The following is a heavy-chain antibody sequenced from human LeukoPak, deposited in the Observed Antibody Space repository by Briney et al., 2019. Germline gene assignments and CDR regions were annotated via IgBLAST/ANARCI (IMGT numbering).Heavy chain of an antibody. CDR1: GFIFRTFG. J-gene: IGHJ4*02. D-gene: IGHD2-15*01. CDR2: IQSDGSKE. Sequence: GGSLRLSCVGSGFIFRTFGIHWVRQAPGKGLEWVAAIQSDGSKEYYAESVEGRFTISRDNSKNTVYVQMSGLRPDDTAVYYCAGGQGWLLDYWGQGALVTVSS. V-gene: IGHV3-33*05. CDR3: AGGQGWLLDY.